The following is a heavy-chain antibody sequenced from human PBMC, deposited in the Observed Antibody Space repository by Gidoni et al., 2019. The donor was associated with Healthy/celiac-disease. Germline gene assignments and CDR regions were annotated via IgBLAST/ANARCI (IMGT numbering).Heavy chain of an antibody. V-gene: IGHV5-51*01. D-gene: IGHD6-13*01. CDR1: GYSFTSYW. CDR2: IYPGDSDT. CDR3: ARLGSRIAAAGTEDFYAFDI. Sequence: EVQLVQSGAEVKKPGESLKISCKGSGYSFTSYWIGWVSQMPGKGLEWMGIIYPGDSDTRYSPSFQGQVTSSADKSISTAYLQWSSLKASDTAMYYCARLGSRIAAAGTEDFYAFDIWGQGTMVTVSS. J-gene: IGHJ3*02.